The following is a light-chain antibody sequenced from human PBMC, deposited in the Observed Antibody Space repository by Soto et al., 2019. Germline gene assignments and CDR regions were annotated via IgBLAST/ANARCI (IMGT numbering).Light chain of an antibody. CDR1: QSVYSY. V-gene: IGKV3-11*01. CDR2: DAS. CDR3: QQRSNWPPIT. Sequence: EIVLTQSPTTLSLPPGETATLSCRASQSVYSYLAWYQQKPGQPPRLLIYDASNRATGIPARFSGSGSGTDFTLTISSLEPEDFALYYCQQRSNWPPITFGQGTRLEIK. J-gene: IGKJ5*01.